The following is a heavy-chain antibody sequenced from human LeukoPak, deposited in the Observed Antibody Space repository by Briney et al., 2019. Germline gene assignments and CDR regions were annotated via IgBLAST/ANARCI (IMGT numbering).Heavy chain of an antibody. J-gene: IGHJ4*02. CDR3: ARIPSGSYGIFDY. CDR2: IYHSGSP. D-gene: IGHD1-26*01. CDR1: GCSISSSNW. Sequence: SETLSLTCAVSGCSISSSNWWSWVRPPPGNGLEWIGEIYHSGSPNQNPSLKSRVSMSLDQSKNQFSLRLTSVTAADTAVYYCARIPSGSYGIFDYWGQGTLVTVSS. V-gene: IGHV4-4*02.